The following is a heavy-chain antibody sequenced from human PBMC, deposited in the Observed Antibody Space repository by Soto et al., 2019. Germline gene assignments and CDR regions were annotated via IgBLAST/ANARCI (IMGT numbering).Heavy chain of an antibody. J-gene: IGHJ6*02. CDR3: ARDPFDSVPYYYYGMDV. CDR2: INAGNGNT. Sequence: ASVKSCKASGYTFTSYAMHWVRQAPGQRLEWMGWINAGNGNTKYSQKFQGRVTITRDTSASTAYMELSSLRSEDTAVYYCARDPFDSVPYYYYGMDVWGQGTTVTVSS. D-gene: IGHD2-21*01. CDR1: GYTFTSYA. V-gene: IGHV1-3*01.